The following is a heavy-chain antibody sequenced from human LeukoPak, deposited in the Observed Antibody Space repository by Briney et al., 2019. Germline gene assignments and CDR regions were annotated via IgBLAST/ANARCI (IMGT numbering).Heavy chain of an antibody. D-gene: IGHD2-15*01. J-gene: IGHJ4*02. CDR1: GFTFSSYA. V-gene: IGHV3-23*01. Sequence: GGSLRLSCAASGFTFSSYAMSWVRQAPGKGLEWVSAISGSGGSTYYADSVKGRFTISRDNSKNTLYLQMNSLRAEDTAVYYCARGGWMVVAADAPLDYWGQGTLVTVSS. CDR2: ISGSGGST. CDR3: ARGGWMVVAADAPLDY.